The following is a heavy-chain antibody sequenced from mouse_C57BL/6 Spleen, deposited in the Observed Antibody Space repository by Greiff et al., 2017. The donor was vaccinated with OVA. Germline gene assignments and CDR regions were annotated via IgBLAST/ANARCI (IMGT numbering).Heavy chain of an antibody. CDR1: GYAFSSYW. D-gene: IGHD1-1*01. Sequence: QVQLQQSGAELVKPGASVKISCKASGYAFSSYWMNWVKQRPGKGLEWIGQIYPGDGDTNYNGKFKGKATLTADKSSSTAYMQLSSLTSEDSAVYFCARYYGSSYDWYFDVWGTGTTVTVSS. J-gene: IGHJ1*03. V-gene: IGHV1-80*01. CDR3: ARYYGSSYDWYFDV. CDR2: IYPGDGDT.